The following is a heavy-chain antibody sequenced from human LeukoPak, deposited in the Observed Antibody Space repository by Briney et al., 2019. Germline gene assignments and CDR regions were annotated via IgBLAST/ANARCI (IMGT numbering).Heavy chain of an antibody. D-gene: IGHD2-21*01. CDR3: AGGGIWGSIVVVITGIDY. V-gene: IGHV3-30-3*01. CDR1: GFTFSTYW. CDR2: ISYDGSNK. Sequence: GGSLRLSCAASGFTFSTYWMHWVRQAPGKGLEWVAVISYDGSNKYYADSVKGRFTISRDNSKNTLYLQMNSLRAEDTAVYYCAGGGIWGSIVVVITGIDYWGQGTLVTVSS. J-gene: IGHJ4*02.